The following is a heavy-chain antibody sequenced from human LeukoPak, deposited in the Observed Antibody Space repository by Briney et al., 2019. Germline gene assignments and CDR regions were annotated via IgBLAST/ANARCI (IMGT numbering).Heavy chain of an antibody. CDR3: ARRDVRELPDDY. D-gene: IGHD1-26*01. CDR1: GGSISYYY. Sequence: SETLSLTCTVSGGSISYYYWSWIRQPPGKGLEWIGYIYYSGSTNYNPSLKSRVTISVDTSKNQFSLKLSSVTAADTAVYYCARRDVRELPDDYWGQGTLVTVSS. J-gene: IGHJ4*02. V-gene: IGHV4-59*08. CDR2: IYYSGST.